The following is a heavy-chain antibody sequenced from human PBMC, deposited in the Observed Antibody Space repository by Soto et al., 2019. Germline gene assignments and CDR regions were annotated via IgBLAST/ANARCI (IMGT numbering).Heavy chain of an antibody. CDR1: GGSISNNSYF. V-gene: IGHV4-39*07. CDR2: IFYSGST. D-gene: IGHD6-6*01. CDR3: ARVYYSSYTRYYYYGMDV. J-gene: IGHJ6*02. Sequence: SETLSLTCTVSGGSISNNSYFWNWIRQPPGKGLEWIGNIFYSGSTYYSPSLKSRVSISVDTSKNQFSLKLSSVTAADTAVYYCARVYYSSYTRYYYYGMDVWGQGTTVNVSS.